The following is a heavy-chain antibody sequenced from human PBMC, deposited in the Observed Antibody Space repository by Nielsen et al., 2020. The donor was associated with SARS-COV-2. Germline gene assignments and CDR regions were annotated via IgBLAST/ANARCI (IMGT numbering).Heavy chain of an antibody. CDR3: ARDPVSTVTNFDY. D-gene: IGHD4-11*01. Sequence: GESLKISCAASGFTFSDYYMSWIRQAPGKGPEWVSYISSSGSTIYYADSVKGRFTISRDNAKNSLYLQMNSLRAEDTAVYYCARDPVSTVTNFDYWGQGTLVTVSS. V-gene: IGHV3-11*01. J-gene: IGHJ4*02. CDR1: GFTFSDYY. CDR2: ISSSGSTI.